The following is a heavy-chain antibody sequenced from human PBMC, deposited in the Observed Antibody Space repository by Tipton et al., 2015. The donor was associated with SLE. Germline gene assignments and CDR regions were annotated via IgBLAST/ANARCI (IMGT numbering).Heavy chain of an antibody. CDR2: ITNSGSP. V-gene: IGHV4-34*01. CDR3: ARGRRPVIRYFDGPKGAFFDS. Sequence: TLSLTCALSGGSFSGYHWSWMRQSPGKGLEWIGEITNSGSPNYNPSLKSRVTISVDTSKSQLSLKLSSVTAADTALYYCARGRRPVIRYFDGPKGAFFDSWGQGNLVTVSS. J-gene: IGHJ4*02. D-gene: IGHD3-9*01. CDR1: GGSFSGYH.